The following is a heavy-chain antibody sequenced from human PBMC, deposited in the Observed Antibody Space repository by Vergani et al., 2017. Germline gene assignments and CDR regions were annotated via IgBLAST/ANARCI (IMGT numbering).Heavy chain of an antibody. CDR2: IYSGGST. D-gene: IGHD5-18*01. J-gene: IGHJ3*02. CDR3: ALGYSYGYASFDI. Sequence: EVQLVESGGGLVQPGGSLRLSCAASGFTVSSNYMSWVRQAPGKGLEWVSGIYSGGSTDYADSVKGRFTISRHNSKNTLYLQMNSLRAEDTAVYYCALGYSYGYASFDIWGRGTMVTVSS. CDR1: GFTVSSNY. V-gene: IGHV3-53*04.